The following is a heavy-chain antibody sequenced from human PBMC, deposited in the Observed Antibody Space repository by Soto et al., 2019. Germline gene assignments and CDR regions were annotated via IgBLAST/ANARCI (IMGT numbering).Heavy chain of an antibody. CDR2: ISSRGSRI. Sequence: QVQLVESGGGLVKPGGSLRLSCSASGFTFRDYYMSWIRQAPGKGLEWVSYISSRGSRIHYADSVKGRFTISRDNAKNSLYLQMNSLRAEDTAIYYWARDPTFNVVAYYWGQGNVVTVSS. J-gene: IGHJ4*02. D-gene: IGHD2-15*01. CDR1: GFTFRDYY. CDR3: ARDPTFNVVAYY. V-gene: IGHV3-11*01.